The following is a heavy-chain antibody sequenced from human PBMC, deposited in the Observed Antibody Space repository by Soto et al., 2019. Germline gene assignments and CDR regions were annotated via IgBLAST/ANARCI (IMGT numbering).Heavy chain of an antibody. V-gene: IGHV4-28*03. CDR2: IYYSGTT. CDR3: AKDSLYFQH. CDR1: GYSISSSNW. J-gene: IGHJ1*01. Sequence: TSETLSLTCAVSGYSISSSNWWGWIRQPPGKGLEWIGYIYYSGTTYYNPSLKSRVTMSVDTSKNQFSLKLTSVTAEDTAVYYCAKDSLYFQHWGQGTLVTVSS.